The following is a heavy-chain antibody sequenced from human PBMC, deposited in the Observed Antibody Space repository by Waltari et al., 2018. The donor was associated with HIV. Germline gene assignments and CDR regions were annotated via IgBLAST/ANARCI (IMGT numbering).Heavy chain of an antibody. CDR2: IYTRGNT. V-gene: IGHV4-61*02. J-gene: IGHJ6*02. Sequence: VQLQESGPGLVKPSQTLSLTCTVSGCSISSGSSYWSWIRPPAGKGLEWVGCIYTRGNTAYNPALKSRVTSSVDTSKTQFSQKRNTGTAADTAVYYCARARVRSGYGLSYYYGMDVWGQGTTVTVSS. CDR1: GCSISSGSSY. D-gene: IGHD5-12*01. CDR3: ARARVRSGYGLSYYYGMDV.